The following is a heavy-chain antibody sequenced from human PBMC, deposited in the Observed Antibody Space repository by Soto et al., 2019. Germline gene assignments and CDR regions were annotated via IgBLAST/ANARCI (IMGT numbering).Heavy chain of an antibody. Sequence: QVQLVQSGAEVKNPGSSVKVSCKTSGGTFNSYLIDWVRQAPGQGLECMGGIIPAFGTAKYAQNFQGRLTITADKSTTTAYMQLRTLTSEDTAVYYCARGLDQPPVGLYFDTWGEGTLVTVSS. D-gene: IGHD2-2*01. CDR1: GGTFNSYL. CDR3: ARGLDQPPVGLYFDT. CDR2: IIPAFGTA. V-gene: IGHV1-69*06. J-gene: IGHJ4*02.